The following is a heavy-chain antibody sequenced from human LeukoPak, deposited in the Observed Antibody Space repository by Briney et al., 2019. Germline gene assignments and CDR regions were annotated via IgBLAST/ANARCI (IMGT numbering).Heavy chain of an antibody. J-gene: IGHJ4*02. CDR3: ARSGVVVAATPVAY. D-gene: IGHD2-15*01. Sequence: PGGSLRLSCAASGFTFSSYAMSWVRQAPGKGLEWVSAISGSGGSTYYADSVKGRFTISRDNSKNTLYLQMNSLRAENTAVYYCARSGVVVAATPVAYWGQGTLVTVSS. CDR2: ISGSGGST. V-gene: IGHV3-23*01. CDR1: GFTFSSYA.